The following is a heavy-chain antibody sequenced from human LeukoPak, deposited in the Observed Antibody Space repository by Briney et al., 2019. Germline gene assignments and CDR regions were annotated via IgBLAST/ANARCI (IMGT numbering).Heavy chain of an antibody. V-gene: IGHV5-51*01. D-gene: IGHD3-9*01. J-gene: IGHJ4*02. CDR2: IYPGDSTT. CDR1: GYVFSSYY. Sequence: GESLKISCQGSGYVFSSYYIAWVRQMPAIGLKWIGIIYPGDSTTIYSPSFQGQVRISVDKSTRTAYLQWSSLKASDTAMYYCARRSLLESPGYYLDYWGQGTLVTVSS. CDR3: ARRSLLESPGYYLDY.